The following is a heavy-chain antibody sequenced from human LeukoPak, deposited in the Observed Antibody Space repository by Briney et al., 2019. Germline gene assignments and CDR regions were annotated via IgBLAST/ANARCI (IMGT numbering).Heavy chain of an antibody. Sequence: SETLSLTCTVSGGSISSYCWSWIRQPPGKGLEWIGYIYYSGSTNYNPSLKSRVTISVDTSKNQFSLKLSSVTAADTAVYYCARGGYSSYGNYWGQGTLVTVSS. D-gene: IGHD5-12*01. CDR2: IYYSGST. J-gene: IGHJ4*02. CDR3: ARGGYSSYGNY. V-gene: IGHV4-59*01. CDR1: GGSISSYC.